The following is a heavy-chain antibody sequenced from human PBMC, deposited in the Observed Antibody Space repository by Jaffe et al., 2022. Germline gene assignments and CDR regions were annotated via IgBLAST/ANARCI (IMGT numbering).Heavy chain of an antibody. CDR3: AAHVGVTYYDFWSGYPPTHSNWFDP. CDR2: IYHSGST. V-gene: IGHV4-4*02. CDR1: GGSISSSNW. Sequence: QVQLQESGPGLVKPSGTLSLTCAVSGGSISSSNWWSWVRQPPGKGLEWIGEIYHSGSTNYNPSLKSRVTISVDKSKNQFSLKLSSVTAADTAVYYCAAHVGVTYYDFWSGYPPTHSNWFDPWGQGTLVTVSS. D-gene: IGHD3-3*01. J-gene: IGHJ5*02.